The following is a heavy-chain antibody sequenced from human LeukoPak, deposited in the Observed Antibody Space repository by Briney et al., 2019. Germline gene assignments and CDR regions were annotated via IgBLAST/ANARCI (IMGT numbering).Heavy chain of an antibody. Sequence: PGGSLRLSCAASGFTFSSYSMNWVRQAPGKGVEWVSSISSSSRYIYYADSVKGRFTISRDNAKNSLYLQMNSLRAEDTAVYYCAREGTYGDYGIYYYYMDVWGKGTTVTVSS. CDR3: AREGTYGDYGIYYYYMDV. V-gene: IGHV3-21*01. D-gene: IGHD4-17*01. J-gene: IGHJ6*03. CDR1: GFTFSSYS. CDR2: ISSSSRYI.